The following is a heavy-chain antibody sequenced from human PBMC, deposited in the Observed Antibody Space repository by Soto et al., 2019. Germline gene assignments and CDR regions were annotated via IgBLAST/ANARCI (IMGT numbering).Heavy chain of an antibody. CDR3: ARGGNPIDY. Sequence: QVQLVQSGAEVKKPGASVKISCKASGYTFTNFGISWVRQAPGQGLEWMGWISAYNGNTNYAQNFQGRVTMTTDTSTSTVYMELRRLRSDDPSVYYCARGGNPIDYWGQGALVIVYS. D-gene: IGHD3-16*01. CDR1: GYTFTNFG. J-gene: IGHJ4*02. CDR2: ISAYNGNT. V-gene: IGHV1-18*01.